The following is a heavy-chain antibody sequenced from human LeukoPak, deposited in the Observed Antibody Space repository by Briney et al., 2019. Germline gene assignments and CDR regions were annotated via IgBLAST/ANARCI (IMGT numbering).Heavy chain of an antibody. CDR1: GGSISSESCY. CDR2: IFSSGSS. CDR3: ARDLGDYGDHVGAYYFMDA. Sequence: PSETLSLTCTVSGGSISSESCYWCWIRLPAGKGLEWIGRIFSSGSSYYNPSLKSRVSLSVDPPKNQFSLTLTSVTAADTAIYYCARDLGDYGDHVGAYYFMDAWDKGTTVIASS. J-gene: IGHJ6*03. D-gene: IGHD3-16*01. V-gene: IGHV4-61*02.